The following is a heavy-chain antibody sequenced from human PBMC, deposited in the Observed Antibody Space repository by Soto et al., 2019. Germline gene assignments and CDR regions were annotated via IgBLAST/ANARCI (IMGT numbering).Heavy chain of an antibody. CDR2: IYYSGST. CDR1: GGSISSGDYY. V-gene: IGHV4-30-4*01. D-gene: IGHD3-22*01. J-gene: IGHJ3*02. Sequence: QVQLQESGPGLVKPSQTLSLTCTVSGGSISSGDYYWSWIRQPPGKGLEWIGYIYYSGSTYYNPSLKSRVTISVDTSKNQFSLKLSSVTAADTAVYYCARFSYYYDSSGYSTAFAFDIWGQGTMVTVSS. CDR3: ARFSYYYDSSGYSTAFAFDI.